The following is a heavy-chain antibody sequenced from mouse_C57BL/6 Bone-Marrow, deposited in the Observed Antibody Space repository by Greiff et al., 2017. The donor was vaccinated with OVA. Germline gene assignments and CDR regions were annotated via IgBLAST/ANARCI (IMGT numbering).Heavy chain of an antibody. CDR2: INPNNGGT. J-gene: IGHJ2*01. V-gene: IGHV1-26*01. CDR3: AREDGPDY. CDR1: GYTFTDYY. Sequence: VQLQQSGPELVKPGASVKISCKASGYTFTDYYMNWVKQSHGKSLEWIGDINPNNGGTSYNQKFKGKATLTVDKSSSTAYMELRSLTSEDSAVYYCAREDGPDYWGQGTTLTVSS. D-gene: IGHD2-3*01.